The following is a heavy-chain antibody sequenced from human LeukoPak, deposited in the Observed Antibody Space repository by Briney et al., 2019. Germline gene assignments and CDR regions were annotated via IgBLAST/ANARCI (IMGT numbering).Heavy chain of an antibody. J-gene: IGHJ4*02. Sequence: PGGSLRLSCSASGFTYSSYGMHWVRQAPGKGLQWVAVISSDGSVEYFADSVKGRFRISRDNSRNTLYLEMNSLRAEDTAVYYCARDLETFDYWGQGTLVTVSS. CDR1: GFTYSSYG. CDR2: ISSDGSVE. V-gene: IGHV3-30*03. CDR3: ARDLETFDY.